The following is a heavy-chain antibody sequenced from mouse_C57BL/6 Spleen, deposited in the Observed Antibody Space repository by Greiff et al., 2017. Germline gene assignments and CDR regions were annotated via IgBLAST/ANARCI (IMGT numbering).Heavy chain of an antibody. CDR2: IRNKANNHAT. D-gene: IGHD1-1*01. J-gene: IGHJ2*01. V-gene: IGHV6-6*01. Sequence: EVKLMESGGGLVQPGGSMKLSCAASGFTFSDAWMDWVRQSPEKGLEWVAEIRNKANNHATYYAESVKGRFTISRDDSKSSVYLQMNSLRAEDTGIYYCTRRDYYYGSSLDYWGQGTTLTVSS. CDR3: TRRDYYYGSSLDY. CDR1: GFTFSDAW.